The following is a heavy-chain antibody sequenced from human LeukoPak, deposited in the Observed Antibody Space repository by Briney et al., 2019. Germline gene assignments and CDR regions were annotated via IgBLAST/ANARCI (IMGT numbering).Heavy chain of an antibody. Sequence: GGSLRLSCAASGFSFSSYWMSWVRQAPGKGLEWVANIKQDGSDKKYVDSVKGRFTISRDNAKNTLYLQMNSLRAEDTAVYYCASPMVRGALSNWGQGTLVTVSS. CDR3: ASPMVRGALSN. CDR1: GFSFSSYW. D-gene: IGHD3-10*01. J-gene: IGHJ4*02. V-gene: IGHV3-7*01. CDR2: IKQDGSDK.